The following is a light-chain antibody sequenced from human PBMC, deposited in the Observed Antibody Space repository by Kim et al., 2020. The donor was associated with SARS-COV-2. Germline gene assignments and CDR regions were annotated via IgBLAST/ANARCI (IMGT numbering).Light chain of an antibody. CDR3: SSYAGSNNYV. CDR1: SSDGGGYSY. V-gene: IGLV2-8*01. CDR2: EVS. Sequence: GQSGTISCTGTSSDGGGYSYVSWYQQHPGKAPKLMIYEVSKRPSGVPDRFSGSKSGNTASLTVSGLQAEDEADYYCSSYAGSNNYVFGAGTKVTVL. J-gene: IGLJ1*01.